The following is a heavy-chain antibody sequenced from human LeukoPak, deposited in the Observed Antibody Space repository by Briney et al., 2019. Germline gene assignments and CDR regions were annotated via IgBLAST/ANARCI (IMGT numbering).Heavy chain of an antibody. J-gene: IGHJ4*02. CDR1: GFTFSSYA. V-gene: IGHV3-7*01. D-gene: IGHD3-10*01. CDR3: ARDFRGVFDY. CDR2: IKEDGSEK. Sequence: GGSLRLSCAASGFTFSSYAMSWVRQAPGKGLEWVANIKEDGSEKNYVDSVKGRFTISRDNAKNSLYLQMNSLRAEDTAVYYCARDFRGVFDYWGQGTLVTVSS.